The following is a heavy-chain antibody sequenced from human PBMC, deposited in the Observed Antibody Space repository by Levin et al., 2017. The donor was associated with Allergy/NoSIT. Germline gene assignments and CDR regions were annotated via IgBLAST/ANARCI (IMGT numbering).Heavy chain of an antibody. J-gene: IGHJ5*02. V-gene: IGHV4-34*01. D-gene: IGHD3-10*01. CDR1: GGSFSGYY. Sequence: SETLSLTCAVYGGSFSGYYWSWIRQPPGKGLEWIGEINHSGSTNYNPSLKSRVTISVDTSKNQFSLKLSSVTAADTAVYYCARGLIKERVRGRGRNWFDPWGQGTLVTVSS. CDR3: ARGLIKERVRGRGRNWFDP. CDR2: INHSGST.